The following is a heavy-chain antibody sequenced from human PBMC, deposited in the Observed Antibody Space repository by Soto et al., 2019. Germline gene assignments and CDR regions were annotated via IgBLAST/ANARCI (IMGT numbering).Heavy chain of an antibody. Sequence: QVQLVESGGGVVQPGRSLRLSCAASGFTFSSYAMHWVRQAPGKGLEWVAVISYDGSNKYYADSVKGRFTISRDNSKNXXXLQMNSLRAEDTAVXXXXXXXGXXXSSRKRYGYYX. CDR2: ISYDGSNK. D-gene: IGHD6-6*01. CDR3: XXXXGXXXSSRKRYGYYX. J-gene: IGHJ6*01. V-gene: IGHV3-30-3*01. CDR1: GFTFSSYA.